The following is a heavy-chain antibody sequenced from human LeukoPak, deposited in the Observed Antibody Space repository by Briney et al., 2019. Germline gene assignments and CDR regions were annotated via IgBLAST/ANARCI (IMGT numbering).Heavy chain of an antibody. V-gene: IGHV1-69*13. CDR2: IIPIFGTA. Sequence: VASVKVSCEASGGTFSSYAISWVRQAPGQGLEWMGGIIPIFGTANYAQKFQGRVTITADESTSTAYMELSSLRSEDTAVYYCARGEYIAARTLNYWGQGTLVTVSS. D-gene: IGHD6-6*01. CDR3: ARGEYIAARTLNY. J-gene: IGHJ4*02. CDR1: GGTFSSYA.